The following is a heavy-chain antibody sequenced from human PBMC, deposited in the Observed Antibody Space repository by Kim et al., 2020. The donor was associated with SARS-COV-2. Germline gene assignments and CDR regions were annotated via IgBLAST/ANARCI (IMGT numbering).Heavy chain of an antibody. CDR1: GYTFTSYG. D-gene: IGHD6-13*01. Sequence: ASVKVSCKASGYTFTSYGISWVRQAPGQGLEWMGWISAYNGNTNYAQKLQGRVTMTTDTSTSTAYMELRSLRSDDTAVYYCARVLAAAGTVDNDYWGQGTLVTVSS. CDR2: ISAYNGNT. J-gene: IGHJ4*02. V-gene: IGHV1-18*01. CDR3: ARVLAAAGTVDNDY.